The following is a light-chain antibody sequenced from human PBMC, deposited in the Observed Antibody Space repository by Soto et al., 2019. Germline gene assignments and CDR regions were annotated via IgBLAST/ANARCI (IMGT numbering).Light chain of an antibody. J-gene: IGKJ4*01. CDR3: QQYDNLPPLT. Sequence: DIPMTQSPSSLSASVGDRVTITCQASQGIGNYLNWYQQKVGKAPKLLIYDASNLETGVPSRFSGSGSGTDFTFTISSLQPEDIATYYCQQYDNLPPLTFGGGTKVEIK. V-gene: IGKV1-33*01. CDR2: DAS. CDR1: QGIGNY.